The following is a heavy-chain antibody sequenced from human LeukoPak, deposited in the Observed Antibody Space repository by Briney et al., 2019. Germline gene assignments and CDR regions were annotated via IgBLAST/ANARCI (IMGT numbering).Heavy chain of an antibody. Sequence: GGSLRLSCAASGFTFSSYSMNWARQAPGKGLEWVSSISSSSFIYYADSVKGRFTISRDNAKNSLYLQMNSLRAEDTAVYYCASTIFGVVTRVDYWGQGTLVTVSS. D-gene: IGHD3-3*01. CDR3: ASTIFGVVTRVDY. CDR2: ISSSSFI. J-gene: IGHJ4*02. CDR1: GFTFSSYS. V-gene: IGHV3-21*01.